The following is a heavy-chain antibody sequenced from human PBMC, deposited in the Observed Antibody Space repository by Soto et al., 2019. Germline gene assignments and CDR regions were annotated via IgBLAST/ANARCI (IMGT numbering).Heavy chain of an antibody. CDR1: GGTFSSYT. CDR2: INPSDDIT. V-gene: IGHV1-69*02. D-gene: IGHD3-9*01. J-gene: IGHJ6*03. Sequence: SVKVSCKASGGTFSSYTISWVRQAPGQGLEWMGMINPSDDITNDAQKFQGRVTITVDTSTSTLYMQLSSLRSEDAALYYCARSPYDYDALTGGYLYYMDVWGQGTTVTVSS. CDR3: ARSPYDYDALTGGYLYYMDV.